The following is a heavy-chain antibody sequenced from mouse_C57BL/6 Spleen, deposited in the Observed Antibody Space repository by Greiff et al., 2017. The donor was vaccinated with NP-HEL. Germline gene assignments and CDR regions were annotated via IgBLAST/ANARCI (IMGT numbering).Heavy chain of an antibody. Sequence: VQLVESGPGLVQPSQSLSITCTVSGFSLTSYGVHWVRQSPGKGLEWLGVIWSGGSTDYNAAFISRLSISKDNSKSQVFFKMNSLQADDTAIYYCARTTTVVASDYAMDYWGQGTSVTVSS. V-gene: IGHV2-2*01. D-gene: IGHD1-1*01. CDR1: GFSLTSYG. CDR2: IWSGGST. J-gene: IGHJ4*01. CDR3: ARTTTVVASDYAMDY.